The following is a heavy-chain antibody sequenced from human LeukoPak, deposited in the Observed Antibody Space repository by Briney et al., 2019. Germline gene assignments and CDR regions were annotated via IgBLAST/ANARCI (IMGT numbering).Heavy chain of an antibody. D-gene: IGHD4-17*01. J-gene: IGHJ5*02. CDR1: GFTFSSHW. CDR2: IKQDGSEK. Sequence: GGSLRLSCAASGFTFSSHWMSWVRQAPGKGLEWVANIKQDGSEKYYVDSVKGRFTISRDNAKNSLYLQMNSLRAEDTAVYYCARDRYGDYWFDPWGQGTLVTVSS. CDR3: ARDRYGDYWFDP. V-gene: IGHV3-7*01.